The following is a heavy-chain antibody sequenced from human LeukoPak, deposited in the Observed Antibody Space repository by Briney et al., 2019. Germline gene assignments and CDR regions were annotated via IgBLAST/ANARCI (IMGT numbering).Heavy chain of an antibody. CDR1: GYTFTSYG. CDR2: ISAYNGNT. J-gene: IGHJ4*02. Sequence: ASVTVSCKASGYTFTSYGISWVRQAPGQGLEWMGWISAYNGNTNYAQKLQGRVTMTTDTSTSTAYMELRSLRSDDTAVYYCARVLTFYYDSSGYHFDYWGQGTLVTVSS. CDR3: ARVLTFYYDSSGYHFDY. V-gene: IGHV1-18*01. D-gene: IGHD3-22*01.